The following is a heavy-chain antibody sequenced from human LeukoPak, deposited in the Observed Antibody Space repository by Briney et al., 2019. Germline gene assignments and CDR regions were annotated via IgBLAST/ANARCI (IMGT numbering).Heavy chain of an antibody. CDR2: IIPIFGTA. Sequence: EASVKVSCKASGGTFSSYAISWVRQAPGQGLEWMGGIIPIFGTANYAQKFQGRVTITADESTSTAYMELSSLRSEDTAVYYCARDRGFEKELTSWFDPWGQGTLVTVSS. CDR3: ARDRGFEKELTSWFDP. V-gene: IGHV1-69*13. J-gene: IGHJ5*02. CDR1: GGTFSSYA. D-gene: IGHD1-1*01.